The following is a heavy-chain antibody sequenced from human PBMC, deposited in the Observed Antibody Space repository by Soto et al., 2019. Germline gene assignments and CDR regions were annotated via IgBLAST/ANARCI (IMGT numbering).Heavy chain of an antibody. D-gene: IGHD3-10*01. J-gene: IGHJ6*02. V-gene: IGHV4-39*01. CDR3: ARPGRMVRGVEVDV. Sequence: QLQLQESGPGLVKPSETLSLTCTVSGGSISSSSYYWGWIRQPPGKGLEWIGSIYYSGSTYYNPSLKSRVTISVDTSKNQFSLKLSSVTAADTAVYYCARPGRMVRGVEVDVWGQGTTVTVSS. CDR1: GGSISSSSYY. CDR2: IYYSGST.